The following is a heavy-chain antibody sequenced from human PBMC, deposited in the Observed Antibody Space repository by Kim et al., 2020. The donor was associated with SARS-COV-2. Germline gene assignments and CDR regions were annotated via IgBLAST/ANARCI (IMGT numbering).Heavy chain of an antibody. Sequence: SVKVSCKASGGTFSSYAISWVRQAPGQGLEWMGGIIPIFGTANYALKFQGRVTITADESTSTAYMELSSLRSEDTAVYYCAAREASGYYRSGAFDIWGQGTMVTVSS. D-gene: IGHD3-22*01. V-gene: IGHV1-69*13. CDR2: IIPIFGTA. CDR1: GGTFSSYA. J-gene: IGHJ3*02. CDR3: AAREASGYYRSGAFDI.